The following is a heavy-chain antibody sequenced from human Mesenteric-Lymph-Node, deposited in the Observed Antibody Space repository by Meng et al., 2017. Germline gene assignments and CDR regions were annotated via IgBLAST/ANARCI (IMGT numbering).Heavy chain of an antibody. D-gene: IGHD6-13*01. CDR2: ISYDGSNK. CDR1: GFTFSSYA. J-gene: IGHJ4*02. CDR3: ATSWQLVLGFDY. V-gene: IGHV3-30*01. Sequence: GESLKISCAASGFTFSSYAMSWVRQAPGKGLEWVAVISYDGSNKYYADSVKGRFTISRDNSKNTLYLQMNSLRAEDTAVYYCATSWQLVLGFDYWGQGTLVTVSS.